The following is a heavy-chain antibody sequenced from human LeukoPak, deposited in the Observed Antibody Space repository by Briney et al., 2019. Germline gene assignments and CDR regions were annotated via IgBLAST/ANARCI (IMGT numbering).Heavy chain of an antibody. CDR1: GFTFSSYS. CDR2: ITSSSSYI. V-gene: IGHV3-21*01. D-gene: IGHD3-10*01. J-gene: IGHJ5*02. Sequence: KAGGSLRLSCAASGFTFSSYSMHWVRQAPGKGLEWISSITSSSSYIYYADSVRGRFTISRNNAKNSLYLQMNSLRAEDTVVYYCARDSGPWGQGTLVTVSS. CDR3: ARDSGP.